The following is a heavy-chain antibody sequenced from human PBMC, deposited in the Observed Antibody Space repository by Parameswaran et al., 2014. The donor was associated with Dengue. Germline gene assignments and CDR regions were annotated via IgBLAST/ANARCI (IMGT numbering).Heavy chain of an antibody. D-gene: IGHD5-18*01. V-gene: IGHV4-34*01. J-gene: IGHJ4*02. Sequence: VRQMPGKGLEWIGEINHSGSTNYNPSLKSRVTISVDTSKNQFSLKLSSVTAADTAVYYCAKTSWIQLWLDDAGYWGQGTLVTVSS. CDR3: AKTSWIQLWLDDAGY. CDR2: INHSGST.